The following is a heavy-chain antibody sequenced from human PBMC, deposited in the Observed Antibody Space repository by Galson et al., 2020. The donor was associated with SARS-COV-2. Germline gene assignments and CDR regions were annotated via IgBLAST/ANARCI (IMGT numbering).Heavy chain of an antibody. D-gene: IGHD4-17*01. CDR2: ISSSGSTI. CDR3: ARDQRGRPVTNDYYYYGMDV. Sequence: KIGESLKISCAASGFTFSDYYMSWIRQAPGKGLEWVSYISSSGSTIYYADSVKGRFTISRDNAKNSLYLQMNSLRAEDTAVYYCARDQRGRPVTNDYYYYGMDVWGQGTTVTVSS. V-gene: IGHV3-11*01. J-gene: IGHJ6*02. CDR1: GFTFSDYY.